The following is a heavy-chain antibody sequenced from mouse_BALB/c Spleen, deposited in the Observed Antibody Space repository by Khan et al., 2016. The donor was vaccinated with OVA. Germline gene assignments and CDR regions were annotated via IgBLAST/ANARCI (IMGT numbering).Heavy chain of an antibody. J-gene: IGHJ3*01. D-gene: IGHD2-1*01. Sequence: QVQLQQSGAELVRPGVSVKISCKGSGYIFTDFSMHWVKRSHAKSLEWIGVISTYYGDSIYNQNFKDKATLTVEKSSSTAYMELARLTSEDSAIYDCAGGSGNYRFAYWGQGTLVTVSA. CDR2: ISTYYGDS. CDR3: AGGSGNYRFAY. V-gene: IGHV1S137*01. CDR1: GYIFTDFS.